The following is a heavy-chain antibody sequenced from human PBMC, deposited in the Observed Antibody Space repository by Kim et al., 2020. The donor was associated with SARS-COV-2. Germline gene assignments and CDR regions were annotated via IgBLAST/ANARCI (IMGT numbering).Heavy chain of an antibody. CDR2: T. CDR3: VRGPTRYYFDY. Sequence: TTYNSSLGSRITISLDTSNTQFSLKLTSVTPADTAVYFCVRGPTRYYFDYWGQGTLVTVSS. V-gene: IGHV4-59*09. J-gene: IGHJ4*02.